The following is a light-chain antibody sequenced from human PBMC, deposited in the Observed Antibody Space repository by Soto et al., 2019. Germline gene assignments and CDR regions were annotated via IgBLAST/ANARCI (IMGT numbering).Light chain of an antibody. V-gene: IGKV1-39*01. Sequence: DIQMTQSPSSLSASVGDRVTITCRASQSIVTYLNWYLQKPGKAPKLLIYAASSLQSGVPSRFSGSGSGTDLTLTISSLQPEDFATYYCQQSYSTLRWTFGQGTKVDIK. CDR3: QQSYSTLRWT. CDR2: AAS. J-gene: IGKJ1*01. CDR1: QSIVTY.